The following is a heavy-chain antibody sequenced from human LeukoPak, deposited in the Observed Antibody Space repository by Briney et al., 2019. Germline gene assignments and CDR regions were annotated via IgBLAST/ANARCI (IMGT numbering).Heavy chain of an antibody. CDR3: AKMTGSYSHPFDY. J-gene: IGHJ4*02. CDR2: IYYSGNT. D-gene: IGHD1-26*01. CDR1: GGSISSSSYY. V-gene: IGHV4-39*01. Sequence: PSETLSLTCTVSGGSISSSSYYWGWIRQPPGTGLEWIGSIYYSGNTYYKPSLQSRVTISVDTSKNQFSLKTRSVTAADTAVYYCAKMTGSYSHPFDYWGQGTLVTVSP.